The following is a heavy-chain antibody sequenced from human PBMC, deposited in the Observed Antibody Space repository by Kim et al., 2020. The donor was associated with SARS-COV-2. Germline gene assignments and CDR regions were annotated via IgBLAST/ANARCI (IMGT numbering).Heavy chain of an antibody. CDR1: GVSVNSDNYF. CDR3: ARVGDFRGVS. V-gene: IGHV4-61*01. J-gene: IGHJ5*02. D-gene: IGHD4-17*01. Sequence: SETLSLTCTVSGVSVNSDNYFWSWIRQSPGKGLEWIGFVYSSGSAHYNPSFTSRVTISQDTSKNQFSLKMTSVTAADTAKYYCARVGDFRGVSWGQGTLVTVSS. CDR2: VYSSGSA.